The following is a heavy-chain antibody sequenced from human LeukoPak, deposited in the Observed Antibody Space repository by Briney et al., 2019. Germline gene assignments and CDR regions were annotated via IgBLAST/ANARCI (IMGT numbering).Heavy chain of an antibody. J-gene: IGHJ4*02. Sequence: ASVKVSCKASGYTFTIYYMHWVRQAPGQGLEWMGWINPNSGATTYAQRFQGRVTMTRDTSISTAYMELSGLTSDDTGVYYCARNLPYCTSTDCYNDYWGQGTLVTVSS. CDR3: ARNLPYCTSTDCYNDY. CDR1: GYTFTIYY. D-gene: IGHD2-2*02. V-gene: IGHV1-2*02. CDR2: INPNSGAT.